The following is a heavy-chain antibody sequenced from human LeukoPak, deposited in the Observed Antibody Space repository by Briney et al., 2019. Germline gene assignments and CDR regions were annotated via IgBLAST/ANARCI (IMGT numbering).Heavy chain of an antibody. Sequence: PRGSLRLSCAASGFTFSTYGMHWVRLAPGKGLEWVAVVLSDGNNKYYADSVKGRFTISRDNSKNTVYLQMNSLTAEDTAVYYCAFLTVTFDRWGQGTLVTVSS. CDR1: GFTFSTYG. J-gene: IGHJ4*02. V-gene: IGHV3-33*03. CDR2: VLSDGNNK. D-gene: IGHD2/OR15-2a*01. CDR3: AFLTVTFDR.